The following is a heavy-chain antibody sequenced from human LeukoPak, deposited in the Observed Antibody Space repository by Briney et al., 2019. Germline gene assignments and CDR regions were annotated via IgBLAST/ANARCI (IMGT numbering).Heavy chain of an antibody. CDR1: GFTLSSYS. V-gene: IGHV3-21*01. J-gene: IGHJ6*03. D-gene: IGHD3-3*01. CDR3: ARVGAMDRGGVVIRRYYYYYYMDV. CDR2: ISSSSSYI. Sequence: GGSLRLSCAASGFTLSSYSMNWVRQAPGKGLEWVSSISSSSSYIYYADSVKGRFTISRDNAKNSLYLQMNSLRAEDTAVYYCARVGAMDRGGVVIRRYYYYYYMDVWGKGTTVTVSS.